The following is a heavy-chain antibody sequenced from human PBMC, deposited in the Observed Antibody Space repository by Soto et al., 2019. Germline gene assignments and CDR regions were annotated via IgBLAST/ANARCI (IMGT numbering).Heavy chain of an antibody. CDR2: IWYDGSNK. CDR3: ARDRYDYIWGSYRHTHNWFDP. J-gene: IGHJ5*02. Sequence: QVQLVESGGGVVQPGRSLRLSCAASGFTFSSYGMHWVRQAPGKGLEWVAVIWYDGSNKYYADSVKGRFTISRDNSKNTLYLQMNSRRAEDTAVYYCARDRYDYIWGSYRHTHNWFDPWGQGTLVTVSS. CDR1: GFTFSSYG. D-gene: IGHD3-16*02. V-gene: IGHV3-33*01.